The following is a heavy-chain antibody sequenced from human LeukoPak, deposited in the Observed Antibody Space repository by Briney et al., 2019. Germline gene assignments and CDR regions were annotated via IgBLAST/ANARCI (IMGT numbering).Heavy chain of an antibody. Sequence: PGGSLRLSCAASGFTFSSYSMNWVRQAPGKGLEWVSYISRSAIYYADSVKGRFTTSRDNAKNSLHLQMNSLRAEDTAVYYCTRYCGSDICYRAFDYWGQGTLVTVSS. V-gene: IGHV3-48*01. D-gene: IGHD2-2*02. CDR1: GFTFSSYS. CDR2: ISRSAI. CDR3: TRYCGSDICYRAFDY. J-gene: IGHJ4*02.